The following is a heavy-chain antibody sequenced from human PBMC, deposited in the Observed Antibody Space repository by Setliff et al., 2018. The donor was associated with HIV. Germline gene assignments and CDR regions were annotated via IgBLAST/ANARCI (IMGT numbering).Heavy chain of an antibody. CDR1: GFIFSNYW. CDR2: INSDGSSI. Sequence: HPGGSLRLSCAASGFIFSNYWMHWVRQAPGKGLVWVSRINSDGSSISYADSVKGRFTISRDNAKNTLYLQMNSLRGEDTAVNYCARHSDWYGNDAFDIWGQGTRVTVSS. J-gene: IGHJ3*02. V-gene: IGHV3-74*01. CDR3: ARHSDWYGNDAFDI. D-gene: IGHD6-19*01.